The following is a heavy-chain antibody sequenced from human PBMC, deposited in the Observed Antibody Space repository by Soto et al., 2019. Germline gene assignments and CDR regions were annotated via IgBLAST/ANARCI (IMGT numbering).Heavy chain of an antibody. CDR3: ARVRLSIAVNDALDV. Sequence: ESVGGVVQPGRSLRLSCAASGFTFNDYVIHWVRQAAGKGLEWVASMTYDGATEYYADSVKGRFTVSRDNSKRTLSLQMNSLRPEDTAVYYCARVRLSIAVNDALDVWGQGTTVTVSS. CDR1: GFTFNDYV. CDR2: MTYDGATE. V-gene: IGHV3-30*14. J-gene: IGHJ3*01. D-gene: IGHD3-3*02.